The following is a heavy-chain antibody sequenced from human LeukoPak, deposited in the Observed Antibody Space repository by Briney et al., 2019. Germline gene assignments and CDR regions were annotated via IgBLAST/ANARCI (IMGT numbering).Heavy chain of an antibody. V-gene: IGHV4-61*08. Sequence: SETLSLTCTVSGGSISSGGYYWNWIRQPPGKGLEWIGYIYYSGSTNYNPSLKSRVTISVDTSKNQFSLKLSSVTAADTAVYYCARGGWYPESFQHWGQGALVTVSS. CDR2: IYYSGST. J-gene: IGHJ1*01. CDR1: GGSISSGGYY. D-gene: IGHD6-19*01. CDR3: ARGGWYPESFQH.